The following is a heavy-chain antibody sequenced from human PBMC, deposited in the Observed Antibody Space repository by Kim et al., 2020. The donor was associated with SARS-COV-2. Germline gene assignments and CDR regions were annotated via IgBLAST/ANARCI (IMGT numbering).Heavy chain of an antibody. CDR1: GFTFSDYD. D-gene: IGHD3-22*01. CDR2: ISSGGTYI. J-gene: IGHJ3*02. CDR3: VRGRNNYDSSGFCTDM. Sequence: GGSLRLSCAASGFTFSDYDMTWVRQAPGKGLEWISFISSGGTYINYADSVKGRFTISRDNAKNSVYLQMNSLRAGDTAVYFCVRGRNNYDSSGFCTDMWGQGTKVTVSS. V-gene: IGHV3-11*06.